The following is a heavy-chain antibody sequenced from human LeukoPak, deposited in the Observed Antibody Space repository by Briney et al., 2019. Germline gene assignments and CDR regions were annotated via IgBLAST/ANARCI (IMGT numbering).Heavy chain of an antibody. V-gene: IGHV4-39*07. J-gene: IGHJ3*02. CDR3: ARRLGRWLQLAAFDI. Sequence: SETLSLTCTVSGDSISSRSYYWGWIRQPPGKGLEWIGEINHSGSTNYNPSLKSRVTISVDTSKNQFSLKLSSVTAADTAVYYCARRLGRWLQLAAFDIWGQGTMVTVSS. D-gene: IGHD5-24*01. CDR1: GDSISSRSYY. CDR2: INHSGST.